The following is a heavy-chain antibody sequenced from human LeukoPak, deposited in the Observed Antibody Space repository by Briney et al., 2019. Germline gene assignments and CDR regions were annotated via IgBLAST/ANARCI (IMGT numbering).Heavy chain of an antibody. CDR1: GFTFSSYG. J-gene: IGHJ4*02. D-gene: IGHD6-19*01. V-gene: IGHV3-30*18. CDR3: AKGEGWFFDY. CDR2: ISYDGSNK. Sequence: GGSLRLSCAASGFTFSSYGMHWVRQAPGKGLEWVAVISYDGSNKYYADSVKGRFTISRDNSKNTLYLQMNSLRAEDTAVYYCAKGEGWFFDYWGQGTLVTVSS.